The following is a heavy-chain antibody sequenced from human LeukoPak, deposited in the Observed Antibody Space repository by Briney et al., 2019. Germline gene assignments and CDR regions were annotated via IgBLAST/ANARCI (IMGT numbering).Heavy chain of an antibody. CDR1: GFTFRNYV. J-gene: IGHJ3*02. CDR2: ISGSGDST. V-gene: IGHV3-23*01. D-gene: IGHD6-19*01. CDR3: ARRGGSRGWGAFDI. Sequence: PGGSLRLSCAASGFTFRNYVMNWVRQAPGKGLEWVSGISGSGDSTYDADSVKGRFTISRDNSKNTLSLQMSSLRVEDTAIYYCARRGGSRGWGAFDIWGQGTIVTVSS.